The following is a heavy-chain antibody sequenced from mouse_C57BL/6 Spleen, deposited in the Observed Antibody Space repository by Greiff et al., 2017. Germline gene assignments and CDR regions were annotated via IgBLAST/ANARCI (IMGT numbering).Heavy chain of an antibody. CDR2: ISSGGSYT. CDR3: ARQGIITTVGYFDV. V-gene: IGHV5-6*02. Sequence: EVKLVESGGDLVKPGGSLKLSCAASGFTFSSYGMSWVRQTPDKRLEWVATISSGGSYTYYPDSVKGRFTISRDNAKNTLYLQMSSLKSEDTAMYYCARQGIITTVGYFDVWGTGTTVTVSS. J-gene: IGHJ1*03. D-gene: IGHD1-1*01. CDR1: GFTFSSYG.